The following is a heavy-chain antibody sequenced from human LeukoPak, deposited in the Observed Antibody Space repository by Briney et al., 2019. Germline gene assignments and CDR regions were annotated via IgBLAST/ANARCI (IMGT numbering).Heavy chain of an antibody. D-gene: IGHD7-27*01. Sequence: PGGSLRLSCAASGFTVSSNYMSWVRQAPGKGLEWVSVIYSGGSTYYADSVKGRFTISRDNSKNTLYLQMNSLRAEDTAVYYCARGPRNAWGFTSILYFDYWGQGTLVTVSS. CDR1: GFTVSSNY. CDR3: ARGPRNAWGFTSILYFDY. CDR2: IYSGGST. J-gene: IGHJ4*02. V-gene: IGHV3-66*01.